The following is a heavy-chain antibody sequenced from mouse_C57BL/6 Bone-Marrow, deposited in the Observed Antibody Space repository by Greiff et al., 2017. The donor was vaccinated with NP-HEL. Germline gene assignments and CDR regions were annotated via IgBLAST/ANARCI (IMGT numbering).Heavy chain of an antibody. Sequence: VKLQQSGAELARPGASVKLSCKASGYTFTSYGISWVKQRTGQGLEWIGEIYPRSGNTYYNEKFKGKATLTADKSSSTAYMELRSLTSEDSAVYFCARRDYGYYFDYWGQGTTLTVSS. V-gene: IGHV1-81*01. D-gene: IGHD1-1*01. CDR3: ARRDYGYYFDY. J-gene: IGHJ2*01. CDR1: GYTFTSYG. CDR2: IYPRSGNT.